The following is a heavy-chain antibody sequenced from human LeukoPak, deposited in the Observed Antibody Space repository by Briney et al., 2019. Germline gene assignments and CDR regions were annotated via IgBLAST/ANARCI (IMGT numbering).Heavy chain of an antibody. CDR1: GYTFTSYD. CDR2: MNPNSGNT. V-gene: IGHV1-8*01. CDR3: ARDNDRRIVVVPAASLGY. Sequence: ASVKVSCKASGYTFTSYDINWVRQATGQGLEWMGWMNPNSGNTGYSQKFQGRVTMTRSTSISTAFMELRSLRSDDTAVYYCARDNDRRIVVVPAASLGYWGQGTLVTVSS. D-gene: IGHD2-2*01. J-gene: IGHJ4*02.